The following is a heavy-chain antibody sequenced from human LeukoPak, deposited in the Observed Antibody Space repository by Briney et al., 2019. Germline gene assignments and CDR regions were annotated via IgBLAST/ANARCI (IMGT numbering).Heavy chain of an antibody. CDR3: AGGIGGNYRRLDY. CDR1: GFMFSSNW. J-gene: IGHJ4*02. D-gene: IGHD1-26*01. CDR2: INSDGSST. Sequence: GGSLRLSCAASGFMFSSNWMYWVRQAPGKGLVWVSRINSDGSSTNYADSVKGRFTISRDNAKNTLYLQMSSLRAEDTAVYYCAGGIGGNYRRLDYWGQGTLVTASS. V-gene: IGHV3-74*01.